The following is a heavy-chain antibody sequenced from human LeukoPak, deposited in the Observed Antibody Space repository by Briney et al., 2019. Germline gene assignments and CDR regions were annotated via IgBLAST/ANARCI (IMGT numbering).Heavy chain of an antibody. CDR1: GYTFTAYH. D-gene: IGHD7-27*01. CDR3: ARGPHWDPHFDY. V-gene: IGHV1-2*02. CDR2: INPNSGGT. Sequence: ASVKVSCKASGYTFTAYHMHWVRQAPGQGREWLGWINPNSGGTNYAQKFQGRVTMTRDTSISTAYMELSELRSDDTAVYYCARGPHWDPHFDYWGQGTLVTVSS. J-gene: IGHJ4*02.